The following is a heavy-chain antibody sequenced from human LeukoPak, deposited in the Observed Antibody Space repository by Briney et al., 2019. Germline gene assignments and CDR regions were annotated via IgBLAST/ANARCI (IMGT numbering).Heavy chain of an antibody. CDR2: IYYSGST. Sequence: SETLSLTCTVSGGSISSSSYYWGWIRQPPGKGLEWIRSIYYSGSTYYNPSLKSRVTISVDTSKNQFSLKLSSVTAADTAVYYCARSVLSVWGSYRYFDYWGQGTLVTVSS. D-gene: IGHD3-16*02. J-gene: IGHJ4*02. CDR3: ARSVLSVWGSYRYFDY. V-gene: IGHV4-39*01. CDR1: GGSISSSSYY.